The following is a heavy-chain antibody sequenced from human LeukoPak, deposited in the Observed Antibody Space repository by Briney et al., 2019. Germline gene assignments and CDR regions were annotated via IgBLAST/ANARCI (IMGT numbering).Heavy chain of an antibody. CDR3: AREYYYDSSGYYVDAFDI. V-gene: IGHV3-7*01. CDR2: INQDGSAK. D-gene: IGHD3-22*01. Sequence: GGSLRLSCADSGFTFSSYWMSWVRQAPGKGLEWVANINQDGSAKFYVDSVKGRFTISRDNAKNSLYLQMNSLRAEETAVYYCAREYYYDSSGYYVDAFDIWGQGTMVTVSS. J-gene: IGHJ3*02. CDR1: GFTFSSYW.